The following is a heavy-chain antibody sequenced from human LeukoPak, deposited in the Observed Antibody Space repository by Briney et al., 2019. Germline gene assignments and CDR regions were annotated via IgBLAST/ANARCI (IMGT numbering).Heavy chain of an antibody. CDR3: ARDKFGDLDY. CDR1: GGSISSYY. CDR2: IYYSGST. V-gene: IGHV4-59*01. Sequence: SETLSLTCTVSGGSISSYYWSWIRQPPGKGLEWIGYIYYSGSTNYNPSLKSRVTISVDTSKNQFSLKLSSVTAADTAVYYCARDKFGDLDYWGQGTLVTVSS. J-gene: IGHJ4*02. D-gene: IGHD3-10*01.